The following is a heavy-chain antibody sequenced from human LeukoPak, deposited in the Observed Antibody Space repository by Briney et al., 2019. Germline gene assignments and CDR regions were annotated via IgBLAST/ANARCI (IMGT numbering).Heavy chain of an antibody. CDR2: INPSGGST. Sequence: ASVKVSCKASGYTFTSYYMHWVRQAPGQGLEWMGIINPSGGSTSYAQKFQGRVTMTRDTSTSTVYMELSSLRSEDTAVYYCARGGYSSGWYPTYYFDYWGQGTLVTVSS. J-gene: IGHJ4*02. V-gene: IGHV1-46*01. CDR1: GYTFTSYY. D-gene: IGHD6-19*01. CDR3: ARGGYSSGWYPTYYFDY.